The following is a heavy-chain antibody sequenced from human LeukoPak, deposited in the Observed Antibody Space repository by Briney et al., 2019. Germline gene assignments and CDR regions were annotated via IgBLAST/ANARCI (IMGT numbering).Heavy chain of an antibody. Sequence: SETLSLTCTVSGGSISNYYWSWIRQPAGKGLEWIGRIYTSERANYTPSLKSRVTMSVDTSKNQFSLRLSSVTAADTAVYYCARGEYQLLQGAFDIWGQGTMVTVSS. CDR2: IYTSERA. D-gene: IGHD2-2*01. J-gene: IGHJ3*02. CDR3: ARGEYQLLQGAFDI. CDR1: GGSISNYY. V-gene: IGHV4-4*07.